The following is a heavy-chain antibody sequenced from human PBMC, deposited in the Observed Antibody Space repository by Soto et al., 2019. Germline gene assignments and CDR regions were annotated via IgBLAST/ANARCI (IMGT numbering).Heavy chain of an antibody. CDR3: ARGPPSLVGAFDI. Sequence: SETLSLTCTVSGGSISSYYWSWIRQPPGKGLEWIGYIYYSGSTNYNPSLKSRVTISVDTSKNQFSLKLSSVTAADTAVYYCARGPPSLVGAFDIWGQGTMVTVSS. V-gene: IGHV4-59*01. CDR1: GGSISSYY. D-gene: IGHD1-26*01. J-gene: IGHJ3*02. CDR2: IYYSGST.